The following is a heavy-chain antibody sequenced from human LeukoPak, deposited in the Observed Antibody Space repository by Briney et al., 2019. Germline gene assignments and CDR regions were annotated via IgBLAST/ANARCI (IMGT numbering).Heavy chain of an antibody. CDR1: GFTFGSYW. D-gene: IGHD6-19*01. J-gene: IGHJ4*02. CDR3: ARGYSSGWEPFDY. CDR2: IKQDGSEK. Sequence: PGGSLRLSCAASGFTFGSYWMSWVRQAPGKGLEWVANIKQDGSEKYYVDSVRGRFTISRDNAKNSLYLQMNSLRAEDTAVYYCARGYSSGWEPFDYWGQGTLVTVSS. V-gene: IGHV3-7*05.